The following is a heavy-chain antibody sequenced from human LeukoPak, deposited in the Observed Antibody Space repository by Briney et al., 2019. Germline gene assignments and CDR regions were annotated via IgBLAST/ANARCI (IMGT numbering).Heavy chain of an antibody. J-gene: IGHJ4*02. V-gene: IGHV3-9*01. Sequence: GGSLRLSCAASGFTFDDYAMHWVRQAPGKGLEWVSGISWNSGSIGYADSVKGRFTISRDNAKNSLYLQMNGLRAEDTALYYCAKDGGYSFLDYFDYWGQGTLVTVSS. D-gene: IGHD5-18*01. CDR3: AKDGGYSFLDYFDY. CDR1: GFTFDDYA. CDR2: ISWNSGSI.